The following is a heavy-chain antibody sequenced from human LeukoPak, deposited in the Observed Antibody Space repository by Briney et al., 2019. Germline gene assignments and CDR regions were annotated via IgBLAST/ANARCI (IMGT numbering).Heavy chain of an antibody. J-gene: IGHJ4*02. CDR2: IGGSGTRT. Sequence: GGSLRLSCAASGFSFINYAMSWVRQAPGKGLEWVSAIGGSGTRTYNADSVKGRFTISRDNSKNTLYLQMNSLRAEDTAVYYCAKDRGSTWFWGFDYWGQGTLVTVSS. V-gene: IGHV3-23*01. CDR1: GFSFINYA. D-gene: IGHD6-13*01. CDR3: AKDRGSTWFWGFDY.